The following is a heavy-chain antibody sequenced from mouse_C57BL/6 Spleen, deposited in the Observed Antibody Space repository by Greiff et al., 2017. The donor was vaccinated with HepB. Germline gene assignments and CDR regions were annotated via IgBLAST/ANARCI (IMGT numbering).Heavy chain of an antibody. D-gene: IGHD2-4*01. CDR1: GISITTGNYR. J-gene: IGHJ4*01. CDR2: IYYSGTI. V-gene: IGHV3-5*01. CDR3: ARESYDYYDYYAMDY. Sequence: EVQVVESGPGLVKPSQTVFLTCTVTGISITTGNYRWSWLRQFPGNKLEWIGYIYYSGTITYHPSLTSRTTITRDTPKNQFFLEMNSLTAEDTATYYCARESYDYYDYYAMDYWGQGTSGTVSS.